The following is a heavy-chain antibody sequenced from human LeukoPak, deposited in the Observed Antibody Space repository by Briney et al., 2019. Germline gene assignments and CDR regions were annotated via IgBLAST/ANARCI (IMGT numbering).Heavy chain of an antibody. V-gene: IGHV3-23*01. J-gene: IGHJ4*02. CDR2: IGDSGATT. CDR3: AKDTTRWLQPEV. Sequence: HSGGSLRLLCAASGYLFSRYAMTWLRECRGRGLDWVSSIGDSGATTYYADCVKGRFTISRDNSENTLYLQMSSLRAEDTAVYYCAKDTTRWLQPEVWGQGTLVTVSS. CDR1: GYLFSRYA. D-gene: IGHD5-24*01.